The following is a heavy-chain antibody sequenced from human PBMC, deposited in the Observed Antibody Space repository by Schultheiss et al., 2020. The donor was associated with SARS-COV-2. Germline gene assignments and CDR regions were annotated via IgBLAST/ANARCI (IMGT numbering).Heavy chain of an antibody. CDR3: ARLPSGDWFDP. CDR2: ISSSSSYI. D-gene: IGHD3-10*01. CDR1: GFTFSSYS. J-gene: IGHJ5*02. V-gene: IGHV3-21*01. Sequence: GESLKISCAASGFTFSSYSMNWVRQAPGKGLEWVSSISSSSSYIYYADSVKGRFTISRDNAKNSLYLQMNSLRAEDTAVYYCARLPSGDWFDPWGQGTLVTVSS.